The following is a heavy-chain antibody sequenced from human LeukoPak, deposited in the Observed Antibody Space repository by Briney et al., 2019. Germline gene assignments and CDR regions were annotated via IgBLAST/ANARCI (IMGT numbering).Heavy chain of an antibody. V-gene: IGHV3-21*01. J-gene: IGHJ4*02. D-gene: IGHD2-15*01. CDR3: ARDRGGYFDY. Sequence: PGGSLRLSCAASGFTFSSYSMNWVRQAPGKGLEWVSSISSSSSYIYYADSAKGRFTISRDNAKNSLYLQMNSLRAEDTAVYYCARDRGGYFDYWGQGTLVTVSS. CDR1: GFTFSSYS. CDR2: ISSSSSYI.